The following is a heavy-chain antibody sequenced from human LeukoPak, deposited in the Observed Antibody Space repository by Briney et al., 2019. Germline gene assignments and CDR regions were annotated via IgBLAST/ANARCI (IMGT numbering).Heavy chain of an antibody. CDR3: WVVAASYGMDV. D-gene: IGHD2-15*01. CDR1: GFTFSSYS. V-gene: IGHV3-21*01. J-gene: IGHJ6*04. Sequence: GGSLRLSCAASGFTFSSYSMNWVRQAPGKRLEWVSSISSSSSYIYYADSVKGRFTISRDNAKNSLYLQMNSLRAEDTAVYYCWVVAASYGMDVWGKGTTVTVSS. CDR2: ISSSSSYI.